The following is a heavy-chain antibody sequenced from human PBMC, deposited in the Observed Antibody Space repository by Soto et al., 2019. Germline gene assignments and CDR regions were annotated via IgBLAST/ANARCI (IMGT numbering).Heavy chain of an antibody. CDR1: GGSITSSSYY. CDR3: ATQEVGGSYVYTFDP. V-gene: IGHV4-39*01. CDR2: IYYSGST. Sequence: QLHLRESGPGLVKPSETLSLTCTVSGGSITSSSYYWGWIRQPPGKGLEWIGSIYYSGSTHYNPSLKSRVSLSVDKSKHQSSLQLSSVTAADTAVYYCATQEVGGSYVYTFDPWGQGTLVTVSS. D-gene: IGHD1-26*01. J-gene: IGHJ5*02.